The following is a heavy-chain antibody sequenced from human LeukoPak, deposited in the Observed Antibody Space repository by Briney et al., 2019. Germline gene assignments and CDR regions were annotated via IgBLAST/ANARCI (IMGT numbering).Heavy chain of an antibody. CDR3: ARDGNDYGDY. Sequence: PSQTLSLTCPVSGDSISSGSYYWSWIRQPAGKGLEWIGRIYINGGTNYNPSLKSRVTISVDTSRNQFSLKLSSVTAADTAVYYCARDGNDYGDYWGQGTLVTVSS. CDR1: GDSISSGSYY. D-gene: IGHD1-1*01. CDR2: IYINGGT. V-gene: IGHV4-61*02. J-gene: IGHJ4*02.